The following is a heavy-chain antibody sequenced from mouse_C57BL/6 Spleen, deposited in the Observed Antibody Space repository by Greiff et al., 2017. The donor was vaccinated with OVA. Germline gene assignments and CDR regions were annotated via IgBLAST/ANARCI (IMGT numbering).Heavy chain of an antibody. J-gene: IGHJ1*03. CDR2: IYPGDGDT. CDR1: GYAFSSSW. D-gene: IGHD1-1*01. V-gene: IGHV1-82*01. Sequence: VQLQQSGPELVKPGASVKLSCKASGYAFSSSWMHWVKQRPGQGLEWIGRIYPGDGDTNYNGKFKGKATLTADKSSSTAYMQLSSLTSEDSAVYFYARKGDYYGSSYDWYFDVWGTGTTVTVSS. CDR3: ARKGDYYGSSYDWYFDV.